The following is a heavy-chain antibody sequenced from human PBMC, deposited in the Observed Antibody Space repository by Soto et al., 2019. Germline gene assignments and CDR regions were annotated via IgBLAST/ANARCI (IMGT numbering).Heavy chain of an antibody. Sequence: SGGSLRLSCAASGFTVSSKYMSWVRQAPGKGLEWVSLIQSGGPTYYADSVKGRFTISRDTSENTLHPQMDSLRAEDTAVYYCARDDVFCDGGRCYGVPLYVWRRGRTVSV. V-gene: IGHV3-66*01. CDR1: GFTVSSKY. CDR3: ARDDVFCDGGRCYGVPLYV. D-gene: IGHD2-15*01. CDR2: IQSGGPT. J-gene: IGHJ6*03.